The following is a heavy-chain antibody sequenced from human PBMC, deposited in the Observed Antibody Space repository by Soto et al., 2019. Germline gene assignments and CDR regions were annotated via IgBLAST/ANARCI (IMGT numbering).Heavy chain of an antibody. J-gene: IGHJ4*02. CDR1: GASVSSTSAI. Sequence: QVQLQPSGPGLVKPSQTLTLTCAISGASVSSTSAIWNWIRQSPSRGLEWLGRTYYRSKWYNNYAEFVKGRIAINPDTSNNQFSLQLNSVTAEDTAVDYCSAWHFDYWGQGDVVTVSS. CDR3: SAWHFDY. V-gene: IGHV6-1*01. CDR2: TYYRSKWYN.